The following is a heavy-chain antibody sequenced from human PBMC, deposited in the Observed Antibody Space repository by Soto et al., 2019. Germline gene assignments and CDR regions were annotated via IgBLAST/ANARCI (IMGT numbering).Heavy chain of an antibody. CDR3: ARESLHGVVPAAMYYYGMDV. CDR2: INPSGGST. V-gene: IGHV1-46*01. D-gene: IGHD2-2*01. Sequence: QVQLVQSGAEVKKPGASVKVSCKASGYTFTSYYMHWVRQAPGQGLEWMGIINPSGGSTSYAQKFQGRVPMTRDTATSTVYMELSSLRSEDTAVYYCARESLHGVVPAAMYYYGMDVWGQGTTVTVSS. J-gene: IGHJ6*02. CDR1: GYTFTSYY.